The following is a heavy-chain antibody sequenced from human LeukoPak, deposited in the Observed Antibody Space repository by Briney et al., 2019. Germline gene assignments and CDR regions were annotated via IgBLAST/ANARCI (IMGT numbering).Heavy chain of an antibody. CDR3: ARYHSISGHYYFEY. Sequence: ASVKVSCKASGYTFTSYAISWVRQAPGQGLEWLGWINTYNADAKYPQKLQGRVTLTTDTSTSTAYMELWSLRSDDTAVYYCARYHSISGHYYFEYWGQETLVTVSS. J-gene: IGHJ4*02. CDR2: INTYNADA. D-gene: IGHD3-22*01. V-gene: IGHV1-18*01. CDR1: GYTFTSYA.